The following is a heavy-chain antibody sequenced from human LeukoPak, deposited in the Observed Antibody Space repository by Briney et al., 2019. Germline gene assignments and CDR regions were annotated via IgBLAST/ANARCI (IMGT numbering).Heavy chain of an antibody. D-gene: IGHD4-17*01. J-gene: IGHJ4*02. CDR3: AKESTTTGFDY. CDR2: INGDGSST. V-gene: IGHV3-74*01. CDR1: GFTFSAYS. Sequence: GGSLRLPCAASGFTFSAYSMHWVRQVPGKGLFWVSRINGDGSSTVYVDSVKGRFTISRDNSKNTLYLQMNSLRAEDTAVYYCAKESTTTGFDYWGQGTLVTVSS.